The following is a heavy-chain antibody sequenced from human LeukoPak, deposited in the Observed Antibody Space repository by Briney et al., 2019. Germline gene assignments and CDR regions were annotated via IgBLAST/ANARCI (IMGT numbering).Heavy chain of an antibody. Sequence: PGRSLRLSCAASGFTFSSYGMHWVRQAPGKGLEWVAVISYDGSNKYYADSVKGRFTISRGNSKNTLYLQMSSLRAEDTAVYYCARDRGSDDPIDYWGQGTPVTVSS. V-gene: IGHV3-30*03. J-gene: IGHJ4*02. D-gene: IGHD2-15*01. CDR2: ISYDGSNK. CDR3: ARDRGSDDPIDY. CDR1: GFTFSSYG.